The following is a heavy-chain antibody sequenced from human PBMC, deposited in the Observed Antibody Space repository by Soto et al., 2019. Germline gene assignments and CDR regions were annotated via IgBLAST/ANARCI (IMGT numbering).Heavy chain of an antibody. V-gene: IGHV2-5*02. CDR1: GFSLSTSGVG. CDR2: IYWDDDE. D-gene: IGHD4-17*01. J-gene: IGHJ2*01. CDR3: AHSFYGDSRYWYFDF. Sequence: QITLKESGPTLVKPTQPLTVTCTFSGFSLSTSGVGVGWIRQPPGKALEWLALIYWDDDERYSPSLKNRVTITKDTSKNHVALTMTNMDPVDTATYYCAHSFYGDSRYWYFDFWGRGTRVTVSS.